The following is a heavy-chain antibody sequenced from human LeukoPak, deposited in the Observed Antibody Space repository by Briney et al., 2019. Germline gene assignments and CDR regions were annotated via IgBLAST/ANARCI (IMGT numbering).Heavy chain of an antibody. CDR1: GYTFTSYA. CDR3: ARLPRDDYVWGSYRPNVDY. Sequence: ASVKVSCKASGYTFTSYAMNWVRQAPGQGLEWMGWINTNTGNPTYAQGVTGRFVFSLDTSVSTAYLQISSLKAEDTAVYYCARLPRDDYVWGSYRPNVDYWGQGTLVTVSS. V-gene: IGHV7-4-1*02. CDR2: INTNTGNP. D-gene: IGHD3-16*02. J-gene: IGHJ4*02.